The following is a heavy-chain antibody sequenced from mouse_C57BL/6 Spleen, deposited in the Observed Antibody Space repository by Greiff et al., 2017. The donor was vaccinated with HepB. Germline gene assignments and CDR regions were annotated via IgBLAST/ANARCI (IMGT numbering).Heavy chain of an antibody. CDR3: ARRYYGSSYHAMDY. D-gene: IGHD1-1*01. V-gene: IGHV1-50*01. J-gene: IGHJ4*01. CDR2: IDPSDSYT. Sequence: QVQLQQPGAELVKPGASVKLSCKASGYTFTSYWMQWVKQRPGQGLEWIGEIDPSDSYTNYNQKFKGKATLTVDTSSSTAYMQLSSLTSEDSAVYYCARRYYGSSYHAMDYWGQGTSVTVSS. CDR1: GYTFTSYW.